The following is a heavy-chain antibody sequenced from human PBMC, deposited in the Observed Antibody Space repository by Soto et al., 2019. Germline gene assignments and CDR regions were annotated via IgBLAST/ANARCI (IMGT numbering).Heavy chain of an antibody. CDR2: IHYSGRT. CDR3: ARFSPPVYYYMDV. Sequence: QVQLQESGPGLVKPSQTLSLTCTVSGGPISSGGYYWTWVRQPPGKGLEWIGYIHYSGRTFYNPSLESRVIISLDTSENQFSLKLTSVTAADTAVYYCARFSPPVYYYMDVWGKGTSVTVAS. CDR1: GGPISSGGYY. V-gene: IGHV4-31*03. J-gene: IGHJ6*03.